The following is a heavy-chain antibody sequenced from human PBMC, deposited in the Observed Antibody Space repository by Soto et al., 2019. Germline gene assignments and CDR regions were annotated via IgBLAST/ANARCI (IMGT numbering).Heavy chain of an antibody. J-gene: IGHJ4*02. CDR3: ARGRRVYYYDSSGYYLGY. Sequence: RASVKVSCKASGGTFSSYAISWVRQAPGQGLEWMGGIIPIFGTANYAQKFQGRVTITADKSTSTAYMELSSLRSEDTAVYYCARGRRVYYYDSSGYYLGYWGQGTLVTVSS. D-gene: IGHD3-22*01. V-gene: IGHV1-69*06. CDR2: IIPIFGTA. CDR1: GGTFSSYA.